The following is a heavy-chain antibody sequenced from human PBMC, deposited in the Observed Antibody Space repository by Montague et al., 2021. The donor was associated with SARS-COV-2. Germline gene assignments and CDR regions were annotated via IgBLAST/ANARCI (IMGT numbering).Heavy chain of an antibody. Sequence: CAISGDSVSGDNVSWNWIRQSPSRGLEWLGRTYYRSRWFDHYEVSMKGRISIKADTSKNQISLQLDSVTPEDTAVYYCAREDGLGPYTGYVFDIWGQGTLVTVSS. CDR1: GDSVSGDNVS. V-gene: IGHV6-1*01. CDR2: TYYRSRWFD. D-gene: IGHD3-16*01. CDR3: AREDGLGPYTGYVFDI. J-gene: IGHJ3*02.